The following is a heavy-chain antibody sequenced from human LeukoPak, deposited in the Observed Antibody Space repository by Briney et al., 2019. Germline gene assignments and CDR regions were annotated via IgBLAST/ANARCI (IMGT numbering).Heavy chain of an antibody. CDR1: GDSISSGDYY. D-gene: IGHD3-22*01. CDR2: ISSSGST. J-gene: IGHJ4*01. CDR3: ARGSYTISSGYYRPFDY. V-gene: IGHV4-61*02. Sequence: SQTLSLTCTVSGDSISSGDYYWSWIRQPAGKGLEWIGRISSSGSTNYNPSLKSRVTISVDTSKNQFSLKMSSVTAADTAVYFCARGSYTISSGYYRPFDYWGHGTLVTVSS.